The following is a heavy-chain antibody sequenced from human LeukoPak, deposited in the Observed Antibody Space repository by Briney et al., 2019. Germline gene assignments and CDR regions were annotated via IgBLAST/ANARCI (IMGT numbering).Heavy chain of an antibody. Sequence: ASVKVSCKASGYTFTSYAMHWVRQAPGQRLEWMGWINAGNGNTKYSQKFQGRVTITRDTSASTAYMELSSLRSEDTAVYHCARDEWFGESHFDYWGQGTLVTVSS. J-gene: IGHJ4*02. V-gene: IGHV1-3*01. CDR2: INAGNGNT. CDR1: GYTFTSYA. D-gene: IGHD3-10*01. CDR3: ARDEWFGESHFDY.